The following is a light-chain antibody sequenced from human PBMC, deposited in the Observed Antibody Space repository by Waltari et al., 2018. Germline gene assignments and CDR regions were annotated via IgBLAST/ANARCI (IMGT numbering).Light chain of an antibody. V-gene: IGKV3-15*01. CDR1: QSVRGN. Sequence: IVMTQSPATLSVSPGERVTLSCRASQSVRGNLAWYQQKPGQAPRLLVCGASSRAAGVPTRFSGSGSGTEVTVTISSLQSEDFAVYYCQQYNDWPQTFGQGTKLETK. CDR2: GAS. CDR3: QQYNDWPQT. J-gene: IGKJ2*01.